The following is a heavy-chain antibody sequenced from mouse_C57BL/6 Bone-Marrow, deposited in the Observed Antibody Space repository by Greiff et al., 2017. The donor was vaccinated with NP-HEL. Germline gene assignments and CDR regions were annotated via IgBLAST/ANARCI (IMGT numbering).Heavy chain of an antibody. CDR1: GYTFTSYW. CDR2: IYPSDSET. Sequence: QVQLQQPGAELVRPGSSVKLSCKASGYTFTSYWMDWVKQRPGQGLEWIGNIYPSDSETHYNQKFKDKATLTVDKSSSTAYMQLSSLTSEDSAVYYCARGGYYGNYLVYFDHWGQGTTLTVSS. CDR3: ARGGYYGNYLVYFDH. V-gene: IGHV1-61*01. J-gene: IGHJ2*01. D-gene: IGHD2-1*01.